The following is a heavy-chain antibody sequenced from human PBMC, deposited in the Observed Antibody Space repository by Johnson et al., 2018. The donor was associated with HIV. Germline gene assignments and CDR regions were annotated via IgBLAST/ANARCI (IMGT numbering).Heavy chain of an antibody. J-gene: IGHJ3*02. V-gene: IGHV3-23*04. Sequence: EVQLVESGGGLVQPGGSLRLSCAASGFTFSSYAMSWVRQAPGKGLEWVSAISGSGGSTYYADSVKGRFTISRDTSENTVYLQMNSLRAEDTAVYYCAREALPRGLQSSFGGAFDIWGQGTMVTVSS. CDR2: ISGSGGST. D-gene: IGHD4-23*01. CDR3: AREALPRGLQSSFGGAFDI. CDR1: GFTFSSYA.